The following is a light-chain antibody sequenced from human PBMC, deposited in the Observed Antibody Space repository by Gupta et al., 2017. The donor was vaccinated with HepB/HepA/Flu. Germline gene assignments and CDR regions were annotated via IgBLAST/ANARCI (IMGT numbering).Light chain of an antibody. CDR3: QTWDTGIRV. Sequence: QPVLTQSPSASASLGASVQLTCTLSSGHSRYAIAWHQQQPEKGPRDLMKLNSDGSHSRGDGIPDRFSGSSSGAERYLTISSLQSEDEADYYCQTWDTGIRVFGGGTKLTVL. CDR2: LNSDGSH. J-gene: IGLJ3*02. V-gene: IGLV4-69*01. CDR1: SGHSRYA.